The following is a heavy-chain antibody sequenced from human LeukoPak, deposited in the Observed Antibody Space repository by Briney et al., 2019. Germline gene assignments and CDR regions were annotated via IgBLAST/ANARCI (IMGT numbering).Heavy chain of an antibody. CDR3: AKDSVERFGELFSYYYYYGMGV. Sequence: GGSLRLSCAASGFTFSSYGMHWVRQAPGKGLEWVAFIRYDGSNKYYADSVKGRFTISRDNSKNTLYLQMNSLRAEDTAVYYCAKDSVERFGELFSYYYYYGMGVWGQGTTVTVSS. J-gene: IGHJ6*02. V-gene: IGHV3-30*02. CDR2: IRYDGSNK. CDR1: GFTFSSYG. D-gene: IGHD3-10*01.